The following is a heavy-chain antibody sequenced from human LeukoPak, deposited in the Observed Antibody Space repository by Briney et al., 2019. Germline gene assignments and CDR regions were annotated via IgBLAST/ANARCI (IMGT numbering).Heavy chain of an antibody. CDR2: IYYSGTT. CDR3: AKGAGGFSYYNWFDP. D-gene: IGHD5-18*01. V-gene: IGHV4-39*07. Sequence: SETLSLTCTVSGGSISSSPYYWGWIRQPPGKGLEWIGSIYYSGTTHYSPSLESRVTISVDTSKNQFSLKLASVTAADTAIYYCAKGAGGFSYYNWFDPWGQGTLVSVSS. J-gene: IGHJ5*02. CDR1: GGSISSSPYY.